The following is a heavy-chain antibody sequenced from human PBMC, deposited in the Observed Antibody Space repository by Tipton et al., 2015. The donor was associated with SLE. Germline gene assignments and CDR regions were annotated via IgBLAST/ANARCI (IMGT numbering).Heavy chain of an antibody. V-gene: IGHV4-39*07. J-gene: IGHJ4*02. CDR1: GGPISSSSYY. CDR3: ASNSGSHGGFDY. Sequence: TLSLTCTVSGGPISSSSYYWGWIRQPPGKGLEWIGSIYTSGSTYYNPSLKSRVTISVDTSKNQFSLKLSSVTAADTAVYYCASNSGSHGGFDYWGQGTLVTVSS. D-gene: IGHD1-26*01. CDR2: IYTSGST.